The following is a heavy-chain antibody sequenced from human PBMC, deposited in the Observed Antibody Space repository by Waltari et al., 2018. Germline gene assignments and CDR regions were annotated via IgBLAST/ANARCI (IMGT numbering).Heavy chain of an antibody. V-gene: IGHV4-39*01. D-gene: IGHD2-21*02. Sequence: QLQLQESGPGLVKPSETLSLTCTVSGGSIISSNYYWGWIRQPPGKGLEWIGSIYNSAITYYNPSLKSRVTISVDTSKHQFSLRLSSVTAADTAVYYCARSLGDPDYFDYWGQGTL. CDR3: ARSLGDPDYFDY. J-gene: IGHJ4*02. CDR1: GGSIISSNYY. CDR2: IYNSAIT.